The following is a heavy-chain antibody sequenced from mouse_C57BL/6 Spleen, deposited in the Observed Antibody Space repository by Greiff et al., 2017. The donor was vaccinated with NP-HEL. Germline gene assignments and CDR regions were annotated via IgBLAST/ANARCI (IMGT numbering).Heavy chain of an antibody. J-gene: IGHJ3*01. D-gene: IGHD2-4*01. CDR1: GYAFSSSW. Sequence: QVQLQQSGPELVKPGASVKISCKASGYAFSSSWMNWVKQRPGKGLEWIGRIYPGDGDTNYNGKFKGKATLTADKSSSTAYMQLSSLTSEDSAVYFCARGDYEDAYWGQGTLVTVSA. CDR2: IYPGDGDT. V-gene: IGHV1-82*01. CDR3: ARGDYEDAY.